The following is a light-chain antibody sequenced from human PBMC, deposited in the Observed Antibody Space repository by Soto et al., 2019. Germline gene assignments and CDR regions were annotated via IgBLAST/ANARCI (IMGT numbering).Light chain of an antibody. J-gene: IGKJ1*01. CDR1: QSISTY. CDR2: DAS. CDR3: QQYSVYWT. Sequence: DIQMTPSPSSLSASVVDRVTITCRASQSISTYLHWYQQKPGKAPKVLIYDASSWAGGVPSRFTGSGSGTEFTLTINSLQPDDFATYYCQQYSVYWTFGQGTKVDIK. V-gene: IGKV1-5*01.